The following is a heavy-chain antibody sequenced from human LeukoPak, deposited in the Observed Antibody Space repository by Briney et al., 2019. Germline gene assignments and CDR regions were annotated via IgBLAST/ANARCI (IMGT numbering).Heavy chain of an antibody. D-gene: IGHD5-18*01. CDR1: GGSFSGYY. J-gene: IGHJ6*03. V-gene: IGHV4-34*01. CDR3: ARGVVQPPGNYYYYYCLDV. Sequence: KPSETLSLTCAVYGGSFSGYYWSWIRQPPGKGLEWIGELNHSGSTNYNPSLKSRVTISVDTSNNQHSLKLSSVTAADTAVYYFARGVVQPPGNYYYYYCLDVWGKGTTVTVSS. CDR2: LNHSGST.